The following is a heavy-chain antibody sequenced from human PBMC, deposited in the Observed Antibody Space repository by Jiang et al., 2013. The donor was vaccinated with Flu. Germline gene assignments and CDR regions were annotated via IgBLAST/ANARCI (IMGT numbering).Heavy chain of an antibody. CDR2: VDPRSSYT. V-gene: IGHV5-10-1*01. CDR3: VRHALGGSGWHYFDD. D-gene: IGHD6-19*01. CDR1: GYPFSDYW. Sequence: GAEVKKPGESLRISCKGSGYPFSDYWDHLGAPDARERPGVDGRVDPRSSYTANSPSFQGHVTISADKSISTAYLQWSSLKASDTAIYYCVRHALGGSGWHYFDDWGPGTLVTVSS. J-gene: IGHJ4*02.